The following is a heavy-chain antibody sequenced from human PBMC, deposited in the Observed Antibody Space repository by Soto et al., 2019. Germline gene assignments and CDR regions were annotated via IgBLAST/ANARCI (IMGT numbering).Heavy chain of an antibody. CDR1: GYTFTSYG. J-gene: IGHJ4*02. CDR3: ARDLDAYCGGDCYSPLPLDY. D-gene: IGHD2-21*02. CDR2: ISAYNGNT. V-gene: IGHV1-18*01. Sequence: GASVKVSCKASGYTFTSYGISWVRQAPGQGHEWMGWISAYNGNTNYAQKLQGRVTMTTDTSTSTAYMELRSLRSDDTAVYYCARDLDAYCGGDCYSPLPLDYWGQGTLVTVSS.